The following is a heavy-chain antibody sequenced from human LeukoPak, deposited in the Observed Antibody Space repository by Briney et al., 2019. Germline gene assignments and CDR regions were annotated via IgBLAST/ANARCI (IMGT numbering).Heavy chain of an antibody. J-gene: IGHJ4*02. CDR1: GFTFRSYG. V-gene: IGHV3-33*01. Sequence: PGRSLRLSCAASGFTFRSYGMHWVRQAPGKGLEWVAVIWYDGSNKYYADSVRGRFTISRDNSKNTLYLQMNSLRAEDTAVYYCARGEDVDYWGQGTLVTVSS. CDR3: ARGEDVDY. CDR2: IWYDGSNK.